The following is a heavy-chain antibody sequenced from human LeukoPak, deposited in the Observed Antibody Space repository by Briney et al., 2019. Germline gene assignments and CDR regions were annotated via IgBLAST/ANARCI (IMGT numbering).Heavy chain of an antibody. CDR3: TRDRDPRIAAAPPFDY. V-gene: IGHV4-39*07. J-gene: IGHJ4*02. CDR2: IYYSGST. D-gene: IGHD6-13*01. CDR1: GGSISSSSYY. Sequence: PSETLSLTCTVSGGSISSSSYYWGWIRQPPGKGLEWIGSIYYSGSTYYNPSLKSRVTISVDTSKNQFSLKLSSVTAADTAVYYCTRDRDPRIAAAPPFDYWGQGTLVTVSS.